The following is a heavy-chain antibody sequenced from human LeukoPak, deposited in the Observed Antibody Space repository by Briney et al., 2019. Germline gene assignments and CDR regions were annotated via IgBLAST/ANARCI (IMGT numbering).Heavy chain of an antibody. CDR1: GFIFSNYA. D-gene: IGHD3-10*01. CDR2: ISGSGGST. Sequence: GGSLRLSCATSGFIFSNYAVNWVRQAPGKGLEWVSAISGSGGSTYYADSVKGRFTISRDNSKNTLYLQMNSLRAEDTAVYYCANHAHLWFGENPNNSGYWGQGTLVTVSS. V-gene: IGHV3-23*01. J-gene: IGHJ4*02. CDR3: ANHAHLWFGENPNNSGY.